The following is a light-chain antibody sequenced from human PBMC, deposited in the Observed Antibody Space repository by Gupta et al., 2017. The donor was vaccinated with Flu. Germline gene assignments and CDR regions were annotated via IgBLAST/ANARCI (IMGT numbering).Light chain of an antibody. CDR2: DAS. CDR3: LQSYTTPLT. Sequence: PTSASAPVGDRVTITCRASQYINNYLHWYQQKAGKAPKLLIYDASNVQTGVPPRFSGSGSGTDFILTINSLQPEDVATYYCLQSYTTPLTFGGGTKVEI. V-gene: IGKV1-39*01. CDR1: QYINNY. J-gene: IGKJ4*01.